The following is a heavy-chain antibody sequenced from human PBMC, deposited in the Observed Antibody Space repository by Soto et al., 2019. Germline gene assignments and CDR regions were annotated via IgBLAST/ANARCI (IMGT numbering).Heavy chain of an antibody. CDR3: ARRSRGRGYSYEIDY. Sequence: GESLKISFKGSGYSLTSYWISWVRQMPGKGLEWMGRIDPSDSYTNYSPSFQGHVTISADKSISTAYLQWSSLKASDTAMYYCARRSRGRGYSYEIDYWGQGTLVTSP. J-gene: IGHJ4*02. CDR2: IDPSDSYT. V-gene: IGHV5-10-1*01. CDR1: GYSLTSYW. D-gene: IGHD5-18*01.